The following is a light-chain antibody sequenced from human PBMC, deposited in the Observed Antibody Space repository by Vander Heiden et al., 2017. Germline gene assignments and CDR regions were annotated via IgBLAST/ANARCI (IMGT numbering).Light chain of an antibody. CDR3: QHDNHYPWA. CDR2: KAS. CDR1: QNISNW. J-gene: IGKJ1*01. V-gene: IGKV1-5*03. Sequence: IQRTRPPSTLSASVGDRVTITCRASQNISNWLAWYQQKPGKAPKLLISKASNLESGVPPRFSGSGSGTEFTLTISSLQPDDFATYYCQHDNHYPWAFGQGTKLEIK.